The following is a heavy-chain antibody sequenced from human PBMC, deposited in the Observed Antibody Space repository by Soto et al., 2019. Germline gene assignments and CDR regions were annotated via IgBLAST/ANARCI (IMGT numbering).Heavy chain of an antibody. V-gene: IGHV4-31*03. J-gene: IGHJ4*02. D-gene: IGHD3-3*01. CDR2: IYYSGST. CDR1: GGSISSGGYY. Sequence: QVQLQESGPGLVKPSQTLSLTCTVSGGSISSGGYYWSWIRQHPGKGLEWIGYIYYSGSTYYNPSLKSRVTISVDTSKNQFSLKLSSVTAADTAVYYCARASGSYYDFWSGYYSDAQYYFDYWGQGTLVTVSS. CDR3: ARASGSYYDFWSGYYSDAQYYFDY.